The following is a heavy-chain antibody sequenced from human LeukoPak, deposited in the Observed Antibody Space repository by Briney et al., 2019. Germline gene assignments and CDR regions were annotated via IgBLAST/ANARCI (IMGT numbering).Heavy chain of an antibody. V-gene: IGHV1-18*01. D-gene: IGHD6-6*01. J-gene: IGHJ6*02. CDR3: ARDEYYGMDV. CDR2: VSAYNGKA. Sequence: ASVKVSCKASGYTFSSYGISWVRQAPGQGLEWMGWVSAYNGKATYLKNLQGRVTMTTDTSTTTAYMELRNLSTYDTAVYYRARDEYYGMDVWGQGTTITVSS. CDR1: GYTFSSYG.